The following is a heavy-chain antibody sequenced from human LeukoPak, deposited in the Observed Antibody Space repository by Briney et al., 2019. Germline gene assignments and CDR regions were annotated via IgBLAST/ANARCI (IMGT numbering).Heavy chain of an antibody. V-gene: IGHV3-23*01. CDR2: ISGSGGST. J-gene: IGHJ4*02. CDR1: GGSFSGYY. Sequence: PSETLSLTCAVYGGSFSGYYWSWVRQAPGKGLEWVSAISGSGGSTYYADSVKGRFTISRDNSKNTLYLQMNSLRAEDTAVYYCARSLWGWQSGYFDYWGQGTLVTVSS. CDR3: ARSLWGWQSGYFDY. D-gene: IGHD3-10*01.